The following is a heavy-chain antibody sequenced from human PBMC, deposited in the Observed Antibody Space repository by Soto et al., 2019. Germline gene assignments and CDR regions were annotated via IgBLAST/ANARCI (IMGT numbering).Heavy chain of an antibody. CDR3: ARGGPPRIAARPRFAFDY. CDR1: GFTFSTYS. Sequence: GGSLRLSCAASGFTFSTYSLNWVRQAPGKGLEWVSYISSRSSTIYYADSVKGRFTISRDNAKNSLYLHMNSLRDEDTAVYYCARGGPPRIAARPRFAFDYWGQGTLVTVSS. V-gene: IGHV3-48*02. CDR2: ISSRSSTI. D-gene: IGHD6-6*01. J-gene: IGHJ4*02.